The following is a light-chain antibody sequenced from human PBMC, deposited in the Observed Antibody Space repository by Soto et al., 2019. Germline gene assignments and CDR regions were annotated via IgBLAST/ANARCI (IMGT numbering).Light chain of an antibody. Sequence: DIQMTQSPSSLSASVGDRVTITCRTSQSISNYLNWYQQNPGKAPKLLIYAGSTLQSEVPLRFSGSGSGTDFTLTISSLQPEDFTTYYCQQSYRTPYTFGQGTRLDIK. J-gene: IGKJ2*01. CDR3: QQSYRTPYT. CDR1: QSISNY. V-gene: IGKV1-39*01. CDR2: AGS.